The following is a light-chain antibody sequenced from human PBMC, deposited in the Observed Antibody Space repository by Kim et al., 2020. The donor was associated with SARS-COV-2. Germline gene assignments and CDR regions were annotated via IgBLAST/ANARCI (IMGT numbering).Light chain of an antibody. CDR2: AAS. Sequence: DIQMTQSPSSLSASVGDRVTITCRASQGIGSDLGWFQQRPGKAPKRLIYAASTLESGVSARFSGSRSGTEFTLTISSLQPEDFATYYCLQHNSYPYTLGQGTKLEI. CDR1: QGIGSD. J-gene: IGKJ2*01. CDR3: LQHNSYPYT. V-gene: IGKV1-17*01.